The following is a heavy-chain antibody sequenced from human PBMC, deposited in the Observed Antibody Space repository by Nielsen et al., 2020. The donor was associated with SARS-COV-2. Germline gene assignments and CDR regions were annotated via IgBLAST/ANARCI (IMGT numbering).Heavy chain of an antibody. CDR2: ISSSGSTI. CDR1: GFTFSCYE. CDR3: ARIMVVVPAAASYGMDV. Sequence: GGSLRLSCAASGFTFSCYEMNWVRQAPGKGLEWVSYISSSGSTIYYADSVKGRFTISRDNAKNSLYLQMNSLRAEDTAVYYCARIMVVVPAAASYGMDVWGQGTTVTVSS. D-gene: IGHD2-2*01. J-gene: IGHJ6*02. V-gene: IGHV3-48*03.